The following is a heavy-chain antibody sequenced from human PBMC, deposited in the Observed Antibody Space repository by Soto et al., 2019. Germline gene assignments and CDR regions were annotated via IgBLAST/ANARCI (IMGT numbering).Heavy chain of an antibody. CDR3: ASCWGSSFY. CDR2: ISAGSSVI. Sequence: GGSLRLSCAGSGFIFSSYSLNWVRQAPGKGQDWVSYISAGSSVIYYADSVKGRFTISRDNAKNSLYLQMNSLSAEDTAVYYCASCWGSSFYWGQGTLVTVSS. J-gene: IGHJ4*02. D-gene: IGHD6-13*01. CDR1: GFIFSSYS. V-gene: IGHV3-48*01.